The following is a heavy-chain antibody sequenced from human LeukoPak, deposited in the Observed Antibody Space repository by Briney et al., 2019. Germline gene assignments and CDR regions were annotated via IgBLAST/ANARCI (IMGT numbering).Heavy chain of an antibody. CDR3: ARDYYDYVWGSYRSYFDY. CDR2: ISSSGSTI. D-gene: IGHD3-16*02. Sequence: GGSLRLSCAASGFTFSSYEMNWVRQAPGKGLEWVSYISSSGSTIYYADSVKGRFTISRDNAKNSLYLQMNSLRAEDTAVYYCARDYYDYVWGSYRSYFDYWGQGTLVTVSS. V-gene: IGHV3-48*03. J-gene: IGHJ4*02. CDR1: GFTFSSYE.